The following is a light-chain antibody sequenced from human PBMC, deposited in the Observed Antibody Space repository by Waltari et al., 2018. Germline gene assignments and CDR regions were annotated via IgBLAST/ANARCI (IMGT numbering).Light chain of an antibody. Sequence: DIVLTQSPGTLSLAPGERATLSCRASQSVSSSYLAWYQQKPGQAPRLLFYGASSRAAGFPDRFSGSGSGTDFTLTISRLEPEDFAVYYCQQYGSSPYTFGQGTKLEIK. CDR1: QSVSSSY. CDR2: GAS. J-gene: IGKJ2*01. CDR3: QQYGSSPYT. V-gene: IGKV3-20*01.